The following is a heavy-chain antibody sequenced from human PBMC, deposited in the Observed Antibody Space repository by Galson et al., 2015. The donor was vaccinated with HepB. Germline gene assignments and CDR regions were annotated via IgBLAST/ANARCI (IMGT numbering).Heavy chain of an antibody. Sequence: ETLSLTCTVSGGPISSGSHYWIWVRQPPGKRLEWIGYIFYGGSTNFNPSLRSRVTMSVDTSKSQFSLSLHSVTVADTAVYYCARGFGARIQALDSWGQGTLVTVSS. CDR2: IFYGGST. D-gene: IGHD3-10*01. V-gene: IGHV4-61*01. CDR1: GGPISSGSHY. J-gene: IGHJ4*02. CDR3: ARGFGARIQALDS.